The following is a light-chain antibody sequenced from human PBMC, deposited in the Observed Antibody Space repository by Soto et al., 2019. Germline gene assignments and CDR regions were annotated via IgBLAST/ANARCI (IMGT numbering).Light chain of an antibody. J-gene: IGKJ4*01. CDR2: GAS. CDR1: QSITTY. Sequence: DIQMTQSPSSLSASVGDRVTITCRASQSITTYLNWYRQKPGKAPNLLIYGASNLQSGVPSRFSGGGSGTDFTLTISSLQPEDFGTYYCQQSYTSPVTFGGGTKVDIK. V-gene: IGKV1-39*01. CDR3: QQSYTSPVT.